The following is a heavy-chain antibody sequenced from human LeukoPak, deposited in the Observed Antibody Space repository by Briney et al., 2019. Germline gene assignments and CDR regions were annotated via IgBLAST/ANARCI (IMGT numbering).Heavy chain of an antibody. CDR1: GFTFSSYD. D-gene: IGHD3-10*01. CDR3: AKDSAL. V-gene: IGHV3-23*01. CDR2: ISRSGSGT. Sequence: PGGSLSLSCAASGFTFSSYDMRWVRQAPGKGLEWVSSISRSGSGTYYADSVKGRFTISRDNSKKTLDLHMHNLTAEDTAVYYCAKDSALWGQGTLVTVSS. J-gene: IGHJ4*02.